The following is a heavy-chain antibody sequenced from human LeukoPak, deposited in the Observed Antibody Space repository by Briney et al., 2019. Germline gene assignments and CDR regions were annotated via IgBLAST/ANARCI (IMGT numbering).Heavy chain of an antibody. D-gene: IGHD3-22*01. V-gene: IGHV4-38-2*02. J-gene: IGHJ3*02. Sequence: SETLSLTCTVSGYSISSGYYWGWIRQPPGKGLEWIGSIYHSGSTYYNPSLKSRVTISVDTSKNQFSLKLSSVTAADTAVYYCVRSKYYDSSASAFDIWGQGTMVTVSS. CDR1: GYSISSGYY. CDR2: IYHSGST. CDR3: VRSKYYDSSASAFDI.